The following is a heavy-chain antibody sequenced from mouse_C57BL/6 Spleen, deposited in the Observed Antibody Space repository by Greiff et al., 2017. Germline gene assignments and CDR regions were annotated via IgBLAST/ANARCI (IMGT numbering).Heavy chain of an antibody. CDR3: ARNTTVWDWYFDV. Sequence: QVQLQQPGAELVRPGTSVKLSCKASGYTFTSYWMHWVKQRPGQGLEWIGVIDPSDSYTNYNQKFKGKATLTVDTSSSTAYMQLSSLTSEDSAVYYCARNTTVWDWYFDVWGTGTTVTVAS. CDR2: IDPSDSYT. D-gene: IGHD1-1*01. CDR1: GYTFTSYW. J-gene: IGHJ1*03. V-gene: IGHV1-59*01.